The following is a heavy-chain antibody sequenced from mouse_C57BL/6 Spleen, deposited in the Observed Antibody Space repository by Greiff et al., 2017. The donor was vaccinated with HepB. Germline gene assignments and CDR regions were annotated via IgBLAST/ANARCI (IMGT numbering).Heavy chain of an antibody. Sequence: QVQLQQPGAELVMPGASVKLSCKASGYTFTSYWMHWVKQRPGQGLEWIGEIDPSDSYTNYNQKFKGKSTLTVDKSSSTAYMQLSSLTSEDSAVYYCARREYYGTYWYFDVWGTGTTVTVSS. D-gene: IGHD1-1*01. J-gene: IGHJ1*03. CDR2: IDPSDSYT. V-gene: IGHV1-69*01. CDR1: GYTFTSYW. CDR3: ARREYYGTYWYFDV.